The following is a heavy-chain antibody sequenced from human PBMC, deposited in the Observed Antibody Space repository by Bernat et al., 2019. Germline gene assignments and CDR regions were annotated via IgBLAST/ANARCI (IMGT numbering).Heavy chain of an antibody. CDR3: ARSSGSGTYFGYYGMDV. J-gene: IGHJ6*02. CDR2: INPSGGST. D-gene: IGHD3-10*01. V-gene: IGHV1-46*01. CDR1: GYSFTSYF. Sequence: QVQLVQSGAEVKKPGASVKVSCMASGYSFTSYFMYWVRQAPGQGLEWVGIINPSGGSTTYAQKFQGRLTMTRDTSSRTVYMELSSLRSEDTAVCYCARSSGSGTYFGYYGMDVWGQGTTVTVS.